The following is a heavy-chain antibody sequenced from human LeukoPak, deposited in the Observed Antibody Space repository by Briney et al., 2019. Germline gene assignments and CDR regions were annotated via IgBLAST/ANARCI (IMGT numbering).Heavy chain of an antibody. CDR2: ISGSGGST. J-gene: IGHJ4*02. CDR1: GFTFSSYA. CDR3: AKGTTVTPDLFGY. Sequence: GGSLRLSCAASGFTFSSYAMSWVRQAPGKGLEWVSAISGSGGSTYYADSVKGRFTISRDNSKNTLYLQMSSLRAEDTAVYYCAKGTTVTPDLFGYWGQGTLVTVSS. V-gene: IGHV3-23*01. D-gene: IGHD4-17*01.